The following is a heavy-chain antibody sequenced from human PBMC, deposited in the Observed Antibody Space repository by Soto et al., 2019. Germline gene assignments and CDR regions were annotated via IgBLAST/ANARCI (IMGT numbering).Heavy chain of an antibody. V-gene: IGHV1-58*01. CDR2: IVVGSGNT. CDR1: GFTFTSAA. Sequence: ASVKCYFNASGFTFTSAAVQWVRQARGQLLDCIGWIVVGSGNTNYAQKFQERVTITRDMSTSTAYMELRSLRSDDTPVYYCAKDRAGVAGTDVNWYEPWGHATLVNVSS. J-gene: IGHJ5*02. D-gene: IGHD6-19*01. CDR3: AKDRAGVAGTDVNWYEP.